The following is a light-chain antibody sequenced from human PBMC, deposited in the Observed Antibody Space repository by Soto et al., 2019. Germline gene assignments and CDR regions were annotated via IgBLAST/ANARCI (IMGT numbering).Light chain of an antibody. V-gene: IGLV1-47*02. CDR2: NDD. J-gene: IGLJ3*02. Sequence: QSALTQPSSASGTPGQRVTISCSGSGSNIGSNYVHWYQQLPGMAPRLLIYNDDQRPSGVFDRFSGSESGTSASLAITGLRSEDEADYYCAAWDGSLTAWVFGGGTQLTVL. CDR1: GSNIGSNY. CDR3: AAWDGSLTAWV.